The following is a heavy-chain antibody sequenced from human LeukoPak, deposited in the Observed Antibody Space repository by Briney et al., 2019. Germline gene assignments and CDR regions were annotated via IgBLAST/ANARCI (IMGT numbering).Heavy chain of an antibody. J-gene: IGHJ4*02. V-gene: IGHV3-49*04. CDR1: GFTFGDYA. D-gene: IGHD3-3*01. CDR2: IRSKAYGGTT. CDR3: TSGYYDFWSGYRQIDY. Sequence: GGSLRLSCTASGFTFGDYAMSWVRQAPGKGLEWVCFIRSKAYGGTTEYAASVKGRFTISRDDSKSIAYLQMNSLKTEDTAVYYCTSGYYDFWSGYRQIDYWGQGTLVTVSS.